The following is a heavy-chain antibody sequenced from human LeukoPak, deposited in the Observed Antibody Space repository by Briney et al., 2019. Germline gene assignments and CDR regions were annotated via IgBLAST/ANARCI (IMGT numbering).Heavy chain of an antibody. D-gene: IGHD6-13*01. CDR2: IWYDGSNK. V-gene: IGHV3-33*01. CDR1: GFTFSSYG. J-gene: IGHJ6*02. CDR3: ARAGRGKQLAEYYYYGMDV. Sequence: GGSLRLSCAAPGFTFSSYGMHWVRQAPGKGLEWVAVIWYDGSNKYYADSVKGRFTISRDNSKNTLYLQMNSLRAEDTAVYYCARAGRGKQLAEYYYYGMDVWGQGTTVTVSS.